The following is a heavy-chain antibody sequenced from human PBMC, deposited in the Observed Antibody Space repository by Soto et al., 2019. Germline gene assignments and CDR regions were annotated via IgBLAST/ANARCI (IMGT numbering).Heavy chain of an antibody. Sequence: SVKVSCQCSGNTITYVYLHWVRQAPGHKLEWMGWITPFNGNTKYAQKFQDRVTFTGDTSLNTAYMELSSLRSDDKAMFYFPNARYYASVYFDYWGQGTLVTFSS. CDR2: ITPFNGNT. CDR3: PNARYYASVYFDY. CDR1: GNTITYVY. D-gene: IGHD3-10*01. J-gene: IGHJ4*02. V-gene: IGHV1-45*02.